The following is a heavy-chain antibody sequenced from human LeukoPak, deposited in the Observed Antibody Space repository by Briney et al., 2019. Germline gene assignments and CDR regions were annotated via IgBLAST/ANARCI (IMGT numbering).Heavy chain of an antibody. CDR1: AASISNYY. CDR2: ISTSGST. CDR3: ASPRSGYRYTFDY. D-gene: IGHD3-22*01. J-gene: IGHJ4*02. V-gene: IGHV4-4*09. Sequence: PSETLSLTCAVSAASISNYYWSWIRQAPGKGLEWIGYISTSGSTNYNPSLKSRVSISLDTSKKRFSLNLNFVTDADTGVYYCASPRSGYRYTFDYWGQGAMVTVSS.